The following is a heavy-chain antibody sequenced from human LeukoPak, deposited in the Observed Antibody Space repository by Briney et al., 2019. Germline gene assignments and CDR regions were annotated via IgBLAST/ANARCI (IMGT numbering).Heavy chain of an antibody. CDR1: GFTFNNYK. Sequence: PGGSLRLSCAASGFTFNNYKMNWVRQAPGKGLEWVSSISSSSSYIYYADSVKGRFTISRDNAKNSLYLQMNSLRAEDTAVYYCAREGLCGGDCYDYGMDVWGQGTTVTVSS. CDR3: AREGLCGGDCYDYGMDV. D-gene: IGHD2-21*02. CDR2: ISSSSSYI. J-gene: IGHJ6*02. V-gene: IGHV3-21*01.